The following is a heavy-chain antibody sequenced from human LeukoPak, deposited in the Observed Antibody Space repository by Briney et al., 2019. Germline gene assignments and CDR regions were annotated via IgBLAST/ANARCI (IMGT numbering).Heavy chain of an antibody. J-gene: IGHJ4*02. Sequence: GGSLRLSCAASGFTFSSYAMHWVRQAPGKGLEWVAVISYDGSNKYYADSVKGRFTISRDNSKNTLYLQMNSLRAEDTAVYYCAGESVSTVVTQAGSYFDYWGQGTLVTVSS. D-gene: IGHD4-23*01. CDR3: AGESVSTVVTQAGSYFDY. V-gene: IGHV3-30*04. CDR2: ISYDGSNK. CDR1: GFTFSSYA.